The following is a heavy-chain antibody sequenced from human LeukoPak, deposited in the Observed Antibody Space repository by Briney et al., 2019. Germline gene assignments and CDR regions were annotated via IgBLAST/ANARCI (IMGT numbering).Heavy chain of an antibody. J-gene: IGHJ4*02. CDR1: GFTFTTYW. CDR3: AREDCTIGAVCSSLLDH. Sequence: GGSLRLSCAASGFTFTTYWMHWVRQVPGKGLVWVSRINSDASTINYADSVKGRFTISRDNAKNTLYLQMNNLRAEDTAVYYCAREDCTIGAVCSSLLDHWGRGTLVTVSS. CDR2: INSDASTI. D-gene: IGHD2-8*01. V-gene: IGHV3-74*01.